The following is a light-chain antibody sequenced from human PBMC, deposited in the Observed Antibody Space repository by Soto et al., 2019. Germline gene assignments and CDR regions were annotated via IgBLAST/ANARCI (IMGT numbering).Light chain of an antibody. CDR2: ATS. V-gene: IGKV3-15*01. J-gene: IGKJ4*01. CDR3: QPYNNWPLT. CDR1: EGIGAT. Sequence: EVVMTQSPATLSVAPGEGVTLSCRGSEGIGATLAWYQHKPGQAPRLLIYATSTRATGVPARFSGSRSGPEFTLTITSLQSENFAIYYCQPYNNWPLTFGGGTKVDIK.